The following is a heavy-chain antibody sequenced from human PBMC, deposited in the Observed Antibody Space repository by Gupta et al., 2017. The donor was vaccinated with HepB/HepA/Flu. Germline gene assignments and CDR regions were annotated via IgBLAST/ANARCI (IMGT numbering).Heavy chain of an antibody. CDR1: GFTFSSYG. D-gene: IGHD4-17*01. V-gene: IGHV3-30*18. CDR3: AKELYGGYLASYYYYGMDV. CDR2: ISYDGSIK. J-gene: IGHJ6*02. Sequence: QVQLVESGGGVVQPGRSLILSCAASGFTFSSYGMHWVRQAPGKGLEWVAVISYDGSIKYYADSVKGRFTISRDNTKNTLYLQMNSLRAEDTAVYYCAKELYGGYLASYYYYGMDVWGQGTTVTVAS.